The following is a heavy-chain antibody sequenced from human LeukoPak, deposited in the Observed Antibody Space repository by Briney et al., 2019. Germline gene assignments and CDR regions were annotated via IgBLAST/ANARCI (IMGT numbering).Heavy chain of an antibody. V-gene: IGHV4-39*07. CDR1: GGSISSTSYY. Sequence: SETLSLTCIVSGGSISSTSYYWGWIRQSPGKGLEWIGSIHYRGTTYYNPSLLSRGTISVDTSKNQFSLKLNSVTAADTAVYYCAREGSGYSTNFDYWGQGTLITVSS. D-gene: IGHD3-3*01. CDR2: IHYRGTT. CDR3: AREGSGYSTNFDY. J-gene: IGHJ4*02.